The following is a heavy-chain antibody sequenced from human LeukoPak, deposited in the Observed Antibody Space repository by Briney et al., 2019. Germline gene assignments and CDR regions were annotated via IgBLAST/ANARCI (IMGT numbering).Heavy chain of an antibody. CDR1: GFTLSSYS. J-gene: IGHJ4*02. CDR3: ARGAARTFDY. CDR2: ISSSSSYI. V-gene: IGHV3-21*01. D-gene: IGHD6-6*01. Sequence: GGSLRLSCAASGFTLSSYSMNWVRQAPGKGLEWVSSISSSSSYIYYADSVKGRFTISRDNAKNSLYLQMNSLRAEDTAVYYCARGAARTFDYWGQGTLVTVSS.